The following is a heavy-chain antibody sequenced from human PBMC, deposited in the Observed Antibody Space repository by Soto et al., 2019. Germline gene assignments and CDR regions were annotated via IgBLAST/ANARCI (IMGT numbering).Heavy chain of an antibody. CDR3: ARFTYKSGFNWFDP. V-gene: IGHV4-59*03. Sequence: ATLSLTCPFSGASINSDFWSWIRPSPGKGLEWIGYIYHMGGTDYNPSLKSRVTISIDKSKNQFSLNLRSVTAADTAVYFCARFTYKSGFNWFDPWGQGNQVTGSS. CDR2: IYHMGGT. CDR1: GASINSDF. D-gene: IGHD5-12*01. J-gene: IGHJ5*02.